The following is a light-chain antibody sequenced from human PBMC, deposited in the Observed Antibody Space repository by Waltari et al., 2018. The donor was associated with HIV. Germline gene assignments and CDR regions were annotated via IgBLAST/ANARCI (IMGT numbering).Light chain of an antibody. CDR2: TAS. CDR1: QGISNY. CDR3: QKYNSAPRT. J-gene: IGKJ1*01. V-gene: IGKV1-27*01. Sequence: DIQMTQSPSSLSASVGDRVTITCRASQGISNYLAWYQQKPGKIPKLLIYTASTLQSGVPSRFIGSGSGTDFTITISSLQPEDVATYYCQKYNSAPRTFGQGTKVEIK.